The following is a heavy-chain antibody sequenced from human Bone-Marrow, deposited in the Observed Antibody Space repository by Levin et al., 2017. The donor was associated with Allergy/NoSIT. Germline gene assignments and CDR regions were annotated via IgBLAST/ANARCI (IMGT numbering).Heavy chain of an antibody. CDR1: GFTFSDYY. D-gene: IGHD2-2*01. Sequence: GGSLRLSCAASGFTFSDYYMSWIRQAPGKGLEWVSYISSSGSTIYYADSVKGRFTISRDNAKNSLYLQMNSLRAEDTAVYYCARGGEGYCSSTSCYFYSYYYGSGPPYYFDYWGQGTLVTVSS. CDR3: ARGGEGYCSSTSCYFYSYYYGSGPPYYFDY. CDR2: ISSSGSTI. V-gene: IGHV3-11*01. J-gene: IGHJ4*02.